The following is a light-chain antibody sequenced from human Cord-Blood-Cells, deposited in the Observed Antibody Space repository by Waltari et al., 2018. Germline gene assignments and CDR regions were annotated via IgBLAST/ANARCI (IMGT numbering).Light chain of an antibody. V-gene: IGLV6-57*01. J-gene: IGLJ2*01. CDR2: EDN. CDR1: SGSIASNY. Sequence: NFMLTQPHSVSESPGKTVTISCTRSSGSIASNYVQWYQQCPGSSPTTVIYEDNQRPSGVPDRFSGSIDSSSNSASLTISGLKNEDEADYYCQSYDSSNVVFGGGTKLTVL. CDR3: QSYDSSNVV.